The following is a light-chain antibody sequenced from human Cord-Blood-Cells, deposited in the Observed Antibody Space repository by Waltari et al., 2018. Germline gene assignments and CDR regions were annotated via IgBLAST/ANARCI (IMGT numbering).Light chain of an antibody. CDR3: SSYTSSSTL. CDR1: SRAVGGYNY. J-gene: IGLJ1*01. Sequence: QSALTQPASVSGAPGQSSTISCTGTSRAVGGYNYVSWYQQHPGKAPKLMIYEVSNRPSGVSNRFSGSKSGNTASLTISGLQAEDEADYYCSSYTSSSTLFGTGTKVTVL. CDR2: EVS. V-gene: IGLV2-14*01.